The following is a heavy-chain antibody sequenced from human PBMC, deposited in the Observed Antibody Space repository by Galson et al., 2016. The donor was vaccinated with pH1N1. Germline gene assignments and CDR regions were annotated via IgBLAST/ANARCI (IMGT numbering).Heavy chain of an antibody. V-gene: IGHV5-51*01. J-gene: IGHJ3*02. CDR2: IYLGGSLI. D-gene: IGHD4-17*01. CDR3: ARQNDYGDYRGDAFDI. Sequence: QSGAEVKKPGESLKISCKGSGYRLSSSWIGWVRQMPGKGLEWMGIIYLGGSLIRYRPSFQGQVTISADKSVNIVYLEWGSLKASDTAMYYCARQNDYGDYRGDAFDIWGQGTMVTVSS. CDR1: GYRLSSSW.